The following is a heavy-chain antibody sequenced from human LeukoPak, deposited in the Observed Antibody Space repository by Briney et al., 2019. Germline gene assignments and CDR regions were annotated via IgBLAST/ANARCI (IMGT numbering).Heavy chain of an antibody. V-gene: IGHV1-69*13. J-gene: IGHJ3*02. CDR1: GYTFTSYA. D-gene: IGHD2-2*01. CDR2: IIPIFGTA. Sequence: ASVKVSCKASGYTFTSYAMNWVRQAPGQGLEWMGGIIPIFGTANYAQKFQGRVTITADESTSTAYMELSSLRSEDTAVYYCARGFIVVVPAANGAGAFDIWGQGTMVTVSS. CDR3: ARGFIVVVPAANGAGAFDI.